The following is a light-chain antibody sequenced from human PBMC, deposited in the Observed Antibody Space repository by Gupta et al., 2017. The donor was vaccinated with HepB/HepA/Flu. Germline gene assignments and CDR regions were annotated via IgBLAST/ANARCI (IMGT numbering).Light chain of an antibody. CDR1: QSISKY. J-gene: IGKJ4*01. CDR2: GAS. Sequence: DIQMTQSPSSLSASVGDRVTITCRASQSISKYLNWYQQIPGRAPKIIIYGASSLQSGVPTRFSGSGSGTDFTLTINSLQPEDFATYYCQQSYSIPLTFGGGTKVEIQ. CDR3: QQSYSIPLT. V-gene: IGKV1-39*01.